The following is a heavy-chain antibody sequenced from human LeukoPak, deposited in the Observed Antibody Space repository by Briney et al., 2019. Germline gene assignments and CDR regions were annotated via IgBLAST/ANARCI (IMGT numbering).Heavy chain of an antibody. CDR3: AKFCPASSAIDY. CDR1: GFTVSSSY. D-gene: IGHD6-19*01. Sequence: GGSLRLSCAASGFTVSSSYMTWVRQAPGKGLEWVSVIRSGGSTVYADSVKGRFTISRDNSKNTLFLQMNSLRAEDTAVYYCAKFCPASSAIDYWGQGTVVTVSS. J-gene: IGHJ4*02. V-gene: IGHV3-53*01. CDR2: IRSGGST.